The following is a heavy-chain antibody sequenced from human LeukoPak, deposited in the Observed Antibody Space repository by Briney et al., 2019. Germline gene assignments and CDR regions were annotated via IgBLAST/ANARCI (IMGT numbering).Heavy chain of an antibody. CDR1: GFTFSSYS. CDR3: AKIINYSRDY. Sequence: GGSLRLSCAASGFTFSSYSMNWVRQAPGKGLEWVAFIRYDGSNKYYADSVKGRFTISRDNSKNTLYLQMNSLRAEDTAVYYCAKIINYSRDYWGPGTLVTVSS. D-gene: IGHD1-26*01. V-gene: IGHV3-30*02. CDR2: IRYDGSNK. J-gene: IGHJ4*02.